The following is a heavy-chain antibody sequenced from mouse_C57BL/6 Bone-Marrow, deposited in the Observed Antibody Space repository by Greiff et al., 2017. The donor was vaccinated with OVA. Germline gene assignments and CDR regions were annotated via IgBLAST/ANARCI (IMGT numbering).Heavy chain of an antibody. D-gene: IGHD2-13*01. CDR1: GYTFTDYE. V-gene: IGHV1-15*01. CDR3: TRGYSDYYAMDY. J-gene: IGHJ4*01. Sequence: QVQLQQSGAELVRPGASVTLSCKASGYTFTDYEMHWVQQTPVHGLEWLGAIDPGTGGTSYTEKFKGKAILTADTSSSTAYMELRSLTSEDSAVYCCTRGYSDYYAMDYWGQGTSVTVSS. CDR2: IDPGTGGT.